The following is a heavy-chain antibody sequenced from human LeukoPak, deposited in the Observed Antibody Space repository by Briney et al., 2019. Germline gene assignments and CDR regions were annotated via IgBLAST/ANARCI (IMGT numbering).Heavy chain of an antibody. J-gene: IGHJ2*01. CDR3: ARVAAAAGDWYFDL. D-gene: IGHD6-13*01. V-gene: IGHV3-13*01. CDR1: GFTFSSND. Sequence: GGSLRLSCAASGFTFSSNDMHWVRQGTGKGLEWVSAIDTAGDTYYPGSVKGRFIISRENAKNSLYLQMNSLRAEDTAVYYCARVAAAAGDWYFDLWGRGTLVTVSS. CDR2: IDTAGDT.